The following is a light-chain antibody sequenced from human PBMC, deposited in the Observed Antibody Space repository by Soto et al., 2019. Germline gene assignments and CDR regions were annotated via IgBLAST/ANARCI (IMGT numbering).Light chain of an antibody. CDR1: QGISNS. J-gene: IGKJ1*01. V-gene: IGKV1-27*01. CDR3: QKYDSALWT. Sequence: DIQMTQSPSSLSASVGDRVTITCRASQGISNSLAWYQQKPEKVPKLLIYAASTLQSGVPSRFSGSGSGTDFTLTISSLQPEDVATYYCQKYDSALWTFGQGTKVEIK. CDR2: AAS.